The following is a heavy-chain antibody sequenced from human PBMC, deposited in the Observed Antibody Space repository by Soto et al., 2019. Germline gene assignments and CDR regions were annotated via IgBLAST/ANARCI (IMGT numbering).Heavy chain of an antibody. CDR2: IDPSDSYT. J-gene: IGHJ3*02. CDR1: GCSCTSYW. D-gene: IGHD6-6*01. V-gene: IGHV5-10-1*01. CDR3: ATWQRVNASDT. Sequence: GESAKMSCNRSGCSCTSYWSSGVLHMPGKVLECMGRIDPSDSYTNYSPSFQGHVTISADKSISTAYLQWSSLKASDTAMSYCATWQRVNASDTWGQGTIVTVSS.